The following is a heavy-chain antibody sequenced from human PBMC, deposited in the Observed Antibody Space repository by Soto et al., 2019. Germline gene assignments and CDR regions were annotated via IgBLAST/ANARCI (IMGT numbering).Heavy chain of an antibody. J-gene: IGHJ6*02. D-gene: IGHD2-15*01. CDR1: GYTFTDYY. CDR3: ARDLVVASTIPRYYYFYYGMDI. Sequence: ASVKVSCKASGYTFTDYYMHWVRQAPGQGLEWMGWINPNSGGTNYAQKFQGWVTMTKDTSISTAYMELTRLRSDGTAVYYCARDLVVASTIPRYYYFYYGMDIWGQGTTVTVSS. CDR2: INPNSGGT. V-gene: IGHV1-2*04.